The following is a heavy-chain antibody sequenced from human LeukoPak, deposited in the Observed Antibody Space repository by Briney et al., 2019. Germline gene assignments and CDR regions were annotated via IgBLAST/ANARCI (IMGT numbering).Heavy chain of an antibody. D-gene: IGHD6-13*01. CDR3: ARELAAVIPAAGYIDF. V-gene: IGHV3-33*01. J-gene: IGHJ4*02. CDR1: GFTFSSYG. Sequence: GGSLRLSCAASGFTFSSYGFHWVRQAPGKGLEWVAVIWYDGSGEYYAASVKGRFTVSRDNSKNTLYLQMTSLRAEDTAVYYCARELAAVIPAAGYIDFWGQGTLVTVSS. CDR2: IWYDGSGE.